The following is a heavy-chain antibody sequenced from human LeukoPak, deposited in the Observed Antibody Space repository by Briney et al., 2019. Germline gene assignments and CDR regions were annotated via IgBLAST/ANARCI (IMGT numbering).Heavy chain of an antibody. CDR2: IESKTDGGTT. V-gene: IGHV3-15*04. CDR3: TTYGSGRKFDY. D-gene: IGHD3-10*01. CDR1: GFSFSDAW. J-gene: IGHJ4*02. Sequence: GGSLRLSCAASGFSFSDAWRSWVRQIPGKGLEWVGRIESKTDGGTTDYAAPVKGRFTISRDDSTNTLYLQMNSLKSEDTAVYYCTTYGSGRKFDYWGQGILVTVSS.